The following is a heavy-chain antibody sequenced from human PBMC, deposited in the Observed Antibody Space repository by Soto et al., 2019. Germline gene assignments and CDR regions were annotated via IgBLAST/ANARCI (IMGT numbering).Heavy chain of an antibody. Sequence: ETLSLTCGVSGYSITSGFYWGWVRQSPGKGLEWIGSISYSAKTFYNPSLASRLSIAVDTSMNQFSLRLTSVTAADTALYYCTRGAGAPWVRFDSWGQGTLVTVSS. CDR3: TRGAGAPWVRFDS. CDR2: ISYSAKT. J-gene: IGHJ4*02. CDR1: GYSITSGFY. D-gene: IGHD3-22*01. V-gene: IGHV4-38-2*01.